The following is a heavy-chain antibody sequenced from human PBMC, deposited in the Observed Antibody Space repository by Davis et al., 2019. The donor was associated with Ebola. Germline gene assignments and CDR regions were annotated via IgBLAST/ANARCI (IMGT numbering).Heavy chain of an antibody. Sequence: GESLKISCAASGFTFSSYGMHWVRQAPGKGPEWVAVIWYDGSNKYYADSVKGRFTISRDNSKNTLYLQMNSLRAEDTAVYYCARRFFEYSSSWYLFGMDVWGQGTTVTVSS. D-gene: IGHD6-13*01. CDR3: ARRFFEYSSSWYLFGMDV. V-gene: IGHV3-33*01. J-gene: IGHJ6*02. CDR2: IWYDGSNK. CDR1: GFTFSSYG.